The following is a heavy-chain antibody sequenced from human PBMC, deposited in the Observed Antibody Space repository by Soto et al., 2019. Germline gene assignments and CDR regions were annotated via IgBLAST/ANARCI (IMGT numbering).Heavy chain of an antibody. V-gene: IGHV2-5*02. CDR3: AHRADMNGNWNGGYFDY. CDR2: IYWDDDK. Sequence: QITLKESGPTRVKPTQTLTLTCTFSGFSLSARPVGVGWIRQPPGQALERLALIYWDDDKRYSPSLQNRLSITKDTSKNPLVLTMTNMDPSDTVIYYWAHRADMNGNWNGGYFDYWGQGALVTVSS. J-gene: IGHJ4*02. CDR1: GFSLSARPVG. D-gene: IGHD1-1*01.